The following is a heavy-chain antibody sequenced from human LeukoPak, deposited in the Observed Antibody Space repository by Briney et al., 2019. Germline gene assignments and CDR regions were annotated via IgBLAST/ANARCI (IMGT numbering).Heavy chain of an antibody. D-gene: IGHD5-18*01. CDR3: AKDAYSYGHLDY. CDR1: GFTFSSYA. Sequence: TGGSLRLSCAASGFTFSSYAMSWVRQAPGKGLEWVSAISGSGGSAYYADSVKGRFTISRDNSKNTLYLQMNSLRAEDTAVYYCAKDAYSYGHLDYWGQGTLVTVSS. V-gene: IGHV3-23*01. J-gene: IGHJ4*02. CDR2: ISGSGGSA.